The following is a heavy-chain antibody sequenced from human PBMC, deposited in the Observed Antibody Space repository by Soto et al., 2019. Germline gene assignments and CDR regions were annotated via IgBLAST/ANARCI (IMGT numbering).Heavy chain of an antibody. CDR1: GGSVISGSYF. D-gene: IGHD2-2*01. J-gene: IGHJ4*02. CDR3: ARQRVAPAQYFFDY. V-gene: IGHV4-61*01. Sequence: SEPRSLTCCVSGGSVISGSYFWTWIRQPPGKGLEWIGYITDIGSTDYNPSLKSRVIISTDTMKNHFSLNLKSVTAADTAVYYCARQRVAPAQYFFDYWGQGIPVTVS. CDR2: ITDIGST.